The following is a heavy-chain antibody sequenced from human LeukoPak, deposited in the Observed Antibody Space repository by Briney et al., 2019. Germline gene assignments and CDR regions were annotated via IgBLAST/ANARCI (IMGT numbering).Heavy chain of an antibody. CDR1: GYSFTCYW. CDR3: ARPDDSGSYAY. J-gene: IGHJ4*02. V-gene: IGHV5-51*01. CDR2: IYPGDSDT. Sequence: GESLKISCKGSGYSFTCYWIGWVRQMPGKGLEWMGTIYPGDSDTRYSPSFQGQVTISADKSISTAYLQWNSLKASDTAMYYCARPDDSGSYAYWGQGTLVTVSS. D-gene: IGHD3-10*01.